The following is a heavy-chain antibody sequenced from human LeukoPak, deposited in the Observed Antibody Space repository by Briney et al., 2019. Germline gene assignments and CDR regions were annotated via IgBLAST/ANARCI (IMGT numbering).Heavy chain of an antibody. CDR1: GFTFSSYG. CDR3: AKDPNSGSYRDAFDI. J-gene: IGHJ3*02. D-gene: IGHD1-26*01. CDR2: ISGSGGST. V-gene: IGHV3-23*01. Sequence: GGSLRLSCAASGFTFSSYGMSWVRQAPGKGLEWVSAISGSGGSTYYADSVKGRFTISRDNSKNTLYLQMNSLRAEDTAVYYCAKDPNSGSYRDAFDIWGQGTMVTVSS.